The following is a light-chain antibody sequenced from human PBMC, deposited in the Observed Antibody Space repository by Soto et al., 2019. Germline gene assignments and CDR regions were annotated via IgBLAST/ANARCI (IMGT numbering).Light chain of an antibody. J-gene: IGLJ3*02. CDR3: CSYAGSHTWV. Sequence: QSALTQPRSVSGSPGQSVTISCTGTSSDVGGYNYVSWYQQHPGKAPKLVIYDVSERPSGVPDRFSGSKSGNTASLTISGLQAEDEADYYCCSYAGSHTWVFGGGTKLTVL. CDR1: SSDVGGYNY. V-gene: IGLV2-11*01. CDR2: DVS.